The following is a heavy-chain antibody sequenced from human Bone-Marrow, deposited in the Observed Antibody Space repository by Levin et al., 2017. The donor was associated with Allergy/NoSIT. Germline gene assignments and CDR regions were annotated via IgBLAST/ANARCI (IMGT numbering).Heavy chain of an antibody. J-gene: IGHJ4*02. V-gene: IGHV1-69*02. CDR1: GGTFSTYT. D-gene: IGHD2-2*01. CDR2: IIPILGIA. Sequence: SVKVSCKSSGGTFSTYTITWVRQAPGQGLEWMGRIIPILGIAKYAQKFQGRVTITADISTTTASMELSNLRSEDTAVYYCARGHCSNSSCYYDWFEYWGQGTLVTVSS. CDR3: ARGHCSNSSCYYDWFEY.